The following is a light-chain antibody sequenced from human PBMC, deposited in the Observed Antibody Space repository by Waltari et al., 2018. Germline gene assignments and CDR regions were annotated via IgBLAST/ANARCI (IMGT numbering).Light chain of an antibody. CDR3: QSYDSSLSRYV. Sequence: QSVLTQPPSVSGAPGQRVTISCTGTGPNLGANAAVTWYQQVPGTAPKPPISGNNNRPSGVPDRFSASKSGTSASLAITGLQADDEADYYCQSYDSSLSRYVFGSGTEVTVL. V-gene: IGLV1-40*01. CDR2: GNN. J-gene: IGLJ1*01. CDR1: GPNLGANAA.